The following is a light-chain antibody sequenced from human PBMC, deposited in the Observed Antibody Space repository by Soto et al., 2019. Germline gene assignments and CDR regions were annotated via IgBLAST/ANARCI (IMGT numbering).Light chain of an antibody. J-gene: IGLJ3*02. V-gene: IGLV3-25*03. CDR3: QSADSGGTWV. CDR1: ALPKQY. Sequence: SYELTQPPSVSVSPGQTARITCSGDALPKQYAYWYQQPSGIPERFSGSSSGATVTLTIGGVQAEDEADYYCQSADSGGTWVFGGGTKLTVL.